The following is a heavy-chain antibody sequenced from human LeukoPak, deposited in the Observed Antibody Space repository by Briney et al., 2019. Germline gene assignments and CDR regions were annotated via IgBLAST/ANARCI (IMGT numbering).Heavy chain of an antibody. V-gene: IGHV3-48*04. CDR2: ISSGGGVT. J-gene: IGHJ4*02. D-gene: IGHD2-2*01. CDR1: DFSFRTYS. CDR3: ARKYCSTTSCLFDN. Sequence: PGGSLRLSCGASDFSFRTYSMIWARQTPGTGLEWISYISSGGGVTYYADSVKGRFTISRDNDKNSLYLQMNSLRGEDTAVYYCARKYCSTTSCLFDNWGQGTLVTVSS.